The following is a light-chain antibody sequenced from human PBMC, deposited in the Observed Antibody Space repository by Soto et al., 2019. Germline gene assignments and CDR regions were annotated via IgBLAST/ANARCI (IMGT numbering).Light chain of an antibody. CDR3: MQALQSKNT. CDR1: QSLLHYNGYNY. Sequence: DIVMTQSPLSLPVTPGEPASISCRSSQSLLHYNGYNYLDWYLQKPGQSPQLLIYLGSNRASGVTDRFSGSGSGTDFTLRISRVEAEDVGVYYCMQALQSKNTFGQGTKLEIK. J-gene: IGKJ2*01. V-gene: IGKV2-28*01. CDR2: LGS.